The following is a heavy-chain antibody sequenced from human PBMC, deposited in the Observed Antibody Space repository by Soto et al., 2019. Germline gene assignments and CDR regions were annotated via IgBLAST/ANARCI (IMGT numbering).Heavy chain of an antibody. CDR2: IYHSGST. Sequence: QVQLQESGPGLVKPSGTLSLTCAVSGGSISSSNWWSWVRQPPGKGLEWIGEIYHSGSTNYNPSLECRVTISVDKSNNQFSLSLSSVTAAGTAVYYCARVSGSSCCGMDVWGQGTTVTVSS. CDR1: GGSISSSNW. V-gene: IGHV4-4*02. CDR3: ARVSGSSCCGMDV. D-gene: IGHD2-2*01. J-gene: IGHJ6*02.